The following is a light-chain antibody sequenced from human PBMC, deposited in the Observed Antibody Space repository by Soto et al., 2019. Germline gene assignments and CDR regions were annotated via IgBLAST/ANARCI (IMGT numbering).Light chain of an antibody. Sequence: EIVMTQSPATLSVSPGERATLSCRASQSVSTNLAWYQQKPGQAPRLLIYGASTRASGIPARSSGSGSGTEFTLTISSLQSEDLAVYYCQQYHSWLPLTFGGGTKVEIK. CDR1: QSVSTN. CDR2: GAS. V-gene: IGKV3-15*01. CDR3: QQYHSWLPLT. J-gene: IGKJ4*01.